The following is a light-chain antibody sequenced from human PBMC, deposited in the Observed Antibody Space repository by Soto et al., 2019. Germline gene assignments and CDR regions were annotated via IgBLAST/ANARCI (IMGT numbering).Light chain of an antibody. CDR2: DAS. V-gene: IGKV1-5*01. J-gene: IGKJ5*01. CDR3: QQYNNWPIT. Sequence: STLSASVGDRVTITCRASQSISVWLAWYQQKAGKAPNLLIYDASSLESGVPSRFSGSGSGTEFTLTISSLQSEDFAVYYCQQYNNWPITFGQGTRLESK. CDR1: QSISVW.